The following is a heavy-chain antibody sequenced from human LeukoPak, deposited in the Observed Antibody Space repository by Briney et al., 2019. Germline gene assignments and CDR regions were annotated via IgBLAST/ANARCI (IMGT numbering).Heavy chain of an antibody. CDR1: GLIFSNYW. CDR2: INSDGRST. J-gene: IGHJ6*03. D-gene: IGHD6-19*01. Sequence: TGGSLRLSCAASGLIFSNYWMHWVRQAPGEGLVWVACINSDGRSTIFADSVKGRFTISRDNAKNTLYLQMNSLSGEDTAVYYCARVAGIGTYYYYMDVWGKGTTVTVSS. V-gene: IGHV3-74*01. CDR3: ARVAGIGTYYYYMDV.